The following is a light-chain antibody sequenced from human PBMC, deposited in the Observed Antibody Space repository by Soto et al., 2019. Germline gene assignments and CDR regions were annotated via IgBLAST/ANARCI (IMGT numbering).Light chain of an antibody. CDR1: SSDIGGHNY. J-gene: IGLJ1*01. Sequence: QSVLTQPASVSGSPGQSITIPCTGTSSDIGGHNYVPWYQQHPGKAPKLMIYDVSNQLSGVSNRFSGSTSGNTASLTISGLQAEDEADYYCSSYTSSSTLEVFGTGTKLTVL. CDR3: SSYTSSSTLEV. CDR2: DVS. V-gene: IGLV2-14*03.